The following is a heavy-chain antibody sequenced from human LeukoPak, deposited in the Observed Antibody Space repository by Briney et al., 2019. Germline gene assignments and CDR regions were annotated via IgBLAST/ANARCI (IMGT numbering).Heavy chain of an antibody. D-gene: IGHD6-19*01. CDR2: ISAYNGNT. Sequence: ASVKVSCKASGYTFTSYGISWVRQAPGQGLEWMGWISAYNGNTNYAQKLQGRVTMTTDTSTSTAYMELRSLRSDDTAVYYCARVLVSSGWYVPYDFDYWDQGTLVTVSS. CDR1: GYTFTSYG. CDR3: ARVLVSSGWYVPYDFDY. V-gene: IGHV1-18*01. J-gene: IGHJ4*02.